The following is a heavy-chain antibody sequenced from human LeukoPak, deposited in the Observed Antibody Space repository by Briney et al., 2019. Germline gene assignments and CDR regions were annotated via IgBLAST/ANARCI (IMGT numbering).Heavy chain of an antibody. J-gene: IGHJ6*02. D-gene: IGHD3-22*01. CDR1: GFSLSTSGMC. Sequence: SGPALVKPTQTLTLTCTFSGFSLSTSGMCVSWIRRPPGKALEWLARIDWDDDKYYSTSLKTRLTISKDTSKNQVVLTMTNMDPVDTATYYCARMPSSGYPYYYYYYGMDVWGQGTTVTVSS. CDR3: ARMPSSGYPYYYYYYGMDV. CDR2: IDWDDDK. V-gene: IGHV2-70*11.